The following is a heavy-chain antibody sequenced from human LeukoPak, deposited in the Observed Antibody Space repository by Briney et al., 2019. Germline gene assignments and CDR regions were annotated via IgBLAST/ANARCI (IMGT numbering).Heavy chain of an antibody. CDR2: ISGSGGST. CDR1: GFTFSSYW. Sequence: GGSLRLSCAASGFTFSSYWMHWVRQAPGKGLEWVSAISGSGGSTCYADSVKGRFTISRDNSKNTLYLQMNSLRAEDTAVYYCAKVRYSGYDLDAFDIWGQGTMVTVSS. V-gene: IGHV3-23*01. J-gene: IGHJ3*02. CDR3: AKVRYSGYDLDAFDI. D-gene: IGHD5-12*01.